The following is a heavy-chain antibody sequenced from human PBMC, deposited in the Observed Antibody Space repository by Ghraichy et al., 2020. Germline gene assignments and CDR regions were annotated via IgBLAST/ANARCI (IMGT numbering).Heavy chain of an antibody. CDR3: ARGVNDYCSGGSCTKRMNDD. CDR1: GFTFSSYS. CDR2: ISSSSSTI. V-gene: IGHV3-48*01. Sequence: GGSLRLSCAASGFTFSSYSMNWVRQAPGKGLEWVSYISSSSSTIYYADSVKGRFTISRDNAKNSLYLQMNSLRAEDTAVYYCARGVNDYCSGGSCTKRMNDDGGQGTLVTGS. D-gene: IGHD2-15*01. J-gene: IGHJ4*02.